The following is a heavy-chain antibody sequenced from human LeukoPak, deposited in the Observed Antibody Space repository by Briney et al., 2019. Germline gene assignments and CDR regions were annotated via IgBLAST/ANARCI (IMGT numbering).Heavy chain of an antibody. D-gene: IGHD2-2*01. CDR1: GFTFSSYG. J-gene: IGHJ5*02. CDR3: AMLGYCSSTSCHSLDP. Sequence: GGSLRLSCAASGFTFSSYGMHWVRQAPGKGLEWVAVISYDGSNKYYADSVKGRFTISRDNSKNTLYLQMNSLRAEDTAVYYCAMLGYCSSTSCHSLDPWGQGTLVTVSS. CDR2: ISYDGSNK. V-gene: IGHV3-30*03.